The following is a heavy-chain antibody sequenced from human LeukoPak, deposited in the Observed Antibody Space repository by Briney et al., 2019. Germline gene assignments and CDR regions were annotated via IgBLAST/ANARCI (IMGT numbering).Heavy chain of an antibody. CDR2: ISYDGSNK. CDR3: AREGLAVAGNGDYYYMDV. CDR1: GFTFSTYG. Sequence: PGGSLRLSCAASGFTFSTYGMHWVRQAPGKGLEWVAVISYDGSNKYYADSVKGRFTISRDNSKNTLYLQMNGLRSDDTAVYYCAREGLAVAGNGDYYYMDVWGKGTTVTVSS. J-gene: IGHJ6*03. D-gene: IGHD6-19*01. V-gene: IGHV3-30*03.